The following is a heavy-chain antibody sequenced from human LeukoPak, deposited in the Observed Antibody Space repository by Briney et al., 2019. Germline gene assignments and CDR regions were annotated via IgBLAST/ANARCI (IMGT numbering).Heavy chain of an antibody. J-gene: IGHJ4*02. CDR3: ARGRDGFMSDFDS. CDR1: GGSIRSYY. Sequence: SETLSLTCTVSGGSIRSYYWNWIRQPAGKVLEWIGRIYTTGSTYYNPSLKSRVTMSVDTSKNQFSLKLRSLTAADTAVYYCARGRDGFMSDFDSWGQGTLVTVSS. V-gene: IGHV4-4*07. CDR2: IYTTGST. D-gene: IGHD3-10*02.